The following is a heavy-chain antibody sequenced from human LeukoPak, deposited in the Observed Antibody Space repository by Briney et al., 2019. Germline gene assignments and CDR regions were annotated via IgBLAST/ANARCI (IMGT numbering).Heavy chain of an antibody. J-gene: IGHJ4*02. CDR2: IYYSGST. Sequence: PSETLSLTCTVSGGSLSSYYWSWIRQPPGKGLEWIGYIYYSGSTNYNPSLKSRVTISVDTSKNQFSLKLSSVTAAHTAVYYCARSIAAANHYFDYWGQGTLVTVSS. V-gene: IGHV4-59*01. D-gene: IGHD6-13*01. CDR3: ARSIAAANHYFDY. CDR1: GGSLSSYY.